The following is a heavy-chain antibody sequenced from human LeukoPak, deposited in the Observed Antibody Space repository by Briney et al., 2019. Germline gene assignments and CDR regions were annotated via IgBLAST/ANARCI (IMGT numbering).Heavy chain of an antibody. CDR1: GGSISSYY. D-gene: IGHD6-19*01. Sequence: SETLSLTCTVSGGSISSYYWSWIRQPPGKGLERIGYIYYSGSTNYNPSLKSRVTISVDTSKNQFSLKLSSVTAADTAVYYCARVPIAVADNAFDIWGQGTMVTVSS. V-gene: IGHV4-59*01. J-gene: IGHJ3*02. CDR2: IYYSGST. CDR3: ARVPIAVADNAFDI.